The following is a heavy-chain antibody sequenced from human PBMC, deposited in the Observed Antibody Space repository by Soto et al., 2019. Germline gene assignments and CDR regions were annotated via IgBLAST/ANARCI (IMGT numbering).Heavy chain of an antibody. J-gene: IGHJ4*02. CDR2: IWYDGSNK. D-gene: IGHD4-17*01. V-gene: IGHV3-33*08. Sequence: QVQLVESGGGVVQPGRSLRLSCAASGFTFSSYAMHWVRQAPGKGLEWVAVIWYDGSNKYYADSVKGRFTISRDNSKNTLYLQMNSLRAEDTAVYYCARGRGDYGAYDCFDYWGQGTLVTVSS. CDR3: ARGRGDYGAYDCFDY. CDR1: GFTFSSYA.